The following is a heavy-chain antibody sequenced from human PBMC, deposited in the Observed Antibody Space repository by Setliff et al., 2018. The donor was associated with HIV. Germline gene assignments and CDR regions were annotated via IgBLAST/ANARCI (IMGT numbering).Heavy chain of an antibody. CDR2: MYPNGRT. D-gene: IGHD1-1*01. J-gene: IGHJ3*02. CDR3: ATPHREREDDAFDI. Sequence: PSETLSLTCTVSGGSISTSNWWGWVRQPPGKGLEWVGSMYPNGRTYYNPSVKSRVTISVDTSKNQFFLKLSSVTAADTAMYYCATPHREREDDAFDIWGQGTKVTVSS. CDR1: GGSISTSNW. V-gene: IGHV4-38-2*02.